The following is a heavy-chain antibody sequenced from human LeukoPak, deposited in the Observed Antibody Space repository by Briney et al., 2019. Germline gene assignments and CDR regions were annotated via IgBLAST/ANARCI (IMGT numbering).Heavy chain of an antibody. V-gene: IGHV3-23*01. Sequence: PGGSLRLSCAAFGFTFSSYAMSWVRQAPGKGLEWVSAISGSGGSTYYADSVKGRFTISRDNSKNALYLQMSSLRAEDTAVYYCAKDGIVGATTYYYYGMDVWGQGTTVTVSS. D-gene: IGHD1-26*01. CDR2: ISGSGGST. CDR1: GFTFSSYA. J-gene: IGHJ6*02. CDR3: AKDGIVGATTYYYYGMDV.